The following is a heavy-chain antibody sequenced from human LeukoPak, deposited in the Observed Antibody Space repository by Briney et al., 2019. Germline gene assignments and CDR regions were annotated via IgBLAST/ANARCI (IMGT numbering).Heavy chain of an antibody. CDR1: GLTFSTYS. V-gene: IGHV3-48*01. Sequence: GGSLRLSCGASGLTFSTYSMNWVRQAPGKGLEWVSYISSDSGTIYYADSVKGRFTVSRDNAKKSLYLQMNSLRAEDTAVYYCARAAQPGFDPWGQGTLVTVSS. CDR2: ISSDSGTI. J-gene: IGHJ5*02. CDR3: ARAAQPGFDP. D-gene: IGHD1-14*01.